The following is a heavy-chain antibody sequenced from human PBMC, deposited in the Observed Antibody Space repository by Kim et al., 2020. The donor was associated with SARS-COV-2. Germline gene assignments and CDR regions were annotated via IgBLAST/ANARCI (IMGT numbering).Heavy chain of an antibody. V-gene: IGHV4-34*01. CDR2: INHSGST. CDR3: ARRARIAAAGTPEGMDV. CDR1: GGSFSGYY. D-gene: IGHD6-13*01. J-gene: IGHJ6*02. Sequence: SETLSLTCAVYGGSFSGYYWSWIRQPPGKGLEWIGEINHSGSTNYNPSLKSRVTISVDTSKNQFSLKLSSVTAADTAVYYCARRARIAAAGTPEGMDVWGQGTTVTVSS.